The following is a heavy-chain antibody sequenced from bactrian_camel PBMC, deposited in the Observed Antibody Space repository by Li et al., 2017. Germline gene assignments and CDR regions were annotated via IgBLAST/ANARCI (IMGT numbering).Heavy chain of an antibody. CDR1: GHTYKTNL. CDR2: IYTADGTT. D-gene: IGHD1*01. V-gene: IGHV3S1*01. Sequence: HVQLVESGGGSVEAGGSLRLSCEAPGHTYKTNLMGWFRQVPGNEREGVAAIYTADGTTYYADSVKCRFTIARYNAKYTLALQRNNLQPEDTAMYYCAA.